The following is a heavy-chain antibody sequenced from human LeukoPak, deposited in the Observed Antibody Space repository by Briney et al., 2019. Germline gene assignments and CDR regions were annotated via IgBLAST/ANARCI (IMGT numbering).Heavy chain of an antibody. V-gene: IGHV1-46*01. CDR2: INPSGGST. D-gene: IGHD7-27*01. J-gene: IGHJ3*02. CDR3: ARPRTGDRGDAFDI. CDR1: GYTFTGYY. Sequence: ASVKVSFKASGYTFTGYYIHWVRQAPGQGLEWMGIINPSGGSTSYAQKFQGRVTMTRDTSTSTVYMELSSLRSEDTAVYYCARPRTGDRGDAFDIWGQGTMVTVSS.